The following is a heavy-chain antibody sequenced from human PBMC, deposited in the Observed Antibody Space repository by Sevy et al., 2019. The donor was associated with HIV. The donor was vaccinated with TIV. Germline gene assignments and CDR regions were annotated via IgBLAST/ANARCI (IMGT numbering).Heavy chain of an antibody. Sequence: GGSLRLSCAASVFTFSSYAMNWVRQAPGKGLEWVSSISVSGRSTYYADSVEGRFTISRDNSKNTLYLQMNSLRADDTAVYYCVKGFCSGGSCPRDYYYYGMDVWGQGTTVTVSS. D-gene: IGHD2-15*01. J-gene: IGHJ6*02. V-gene: IGHV3-23*01. CDR3: VKGFCSGGSCPRDYYYYGMDV. CDR1: VFTFSSYA. CDR2: ISVSGRST.